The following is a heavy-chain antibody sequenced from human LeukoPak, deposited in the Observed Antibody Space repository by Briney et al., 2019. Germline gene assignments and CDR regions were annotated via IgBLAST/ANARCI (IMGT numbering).Heavy chain of an antibody. D-gene: IGHD2-15*01. CDR1: GGTFSSYA. CDR3: ARPRYCSGGSCHNWIDP. V-gene: IGHV1-69*01. J-gene: IGHJ5*02. Sequence: SVKVSCKASGGTFSSYAISWVRQAPGQGLEWMGGIIPIFGTANYAQKFQGRVTITADESTSTAYMELSSLRSADTAVYYCARPRYCSGGSCHNWIDPWGQGTLVTVSS. CDR2: IIPIFGTA.